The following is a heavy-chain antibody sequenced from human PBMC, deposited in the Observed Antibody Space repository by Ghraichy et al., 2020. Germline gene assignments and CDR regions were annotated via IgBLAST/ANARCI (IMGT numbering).Heavy chain of an antibody. V-gene: IGHV3-7*03. CDR2: IKQDGSEK. J-gene: IGHJ5*02. CDR1: GFTFSSYW. D-gene: IGHD3-10*01. Sequence: GVLRLSCAASGFTFSSYWMSWVRQAPGKGLEWVANIKQDGSEKYYVDSVKGRFTISRDNAKNSLYLQMNSLRAEDTAVYYCARGIFWFGEKGWFDPWGQGDMVTVSS. CDR3: ARGIFWFGEKGWFDP.